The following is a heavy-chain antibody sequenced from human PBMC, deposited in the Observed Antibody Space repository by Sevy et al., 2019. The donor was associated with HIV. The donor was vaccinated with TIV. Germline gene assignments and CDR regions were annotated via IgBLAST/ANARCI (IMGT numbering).Heavy chain of an antibody. CDR1: GFTFSSFE. CDR3: TRDLPPSATTVAHFDY. D-gene: IGHD4-17*01. CDR2: ISSSGSLI. V-gene: IGHV3-48*03. J-gene: IGHJ4*02. Sequence: GGSLRLSCAASGFTFSSFEMNWVRQTPGKGLEWVSFISSSGSLIYYADSVKGRFTISRDNAKNSLYLQMNSLRAEDTGDYYCTRDLPPSATTVAHFDYWGQGTLVTVSS.